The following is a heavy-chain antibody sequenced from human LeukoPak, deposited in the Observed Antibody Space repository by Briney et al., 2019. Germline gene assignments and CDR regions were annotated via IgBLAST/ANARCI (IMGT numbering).Heavy chain of an antibody. CDR1: GGSISSYY. J-gene: IGHJ4*02. Sequence: SETLPLTCTVSGGSISSYYWSWIRQPPGKGLEWIGYIYYSGSTNYNPSLKSRVTISVDTSKNQFSLKLSSVTAADTAVYYCARERFGEPLIWGQGTLVTVSS. D-gene: IGHD3-10*01. CDR3: ARERFGEPLI. V-gene: IGHV4-59*01. CDR2: IYYSGST.